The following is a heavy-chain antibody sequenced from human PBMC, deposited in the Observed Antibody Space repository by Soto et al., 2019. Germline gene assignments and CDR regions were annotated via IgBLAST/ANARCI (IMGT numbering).Heavy chain of an antibody. CDR3: ARLNSSSWFLGYYYGMDV. V-gene: IGHV4-34*01. CDR1: GGSFSGYY. Sequence: PSETLSLTCAVYGGSFSGYYWSWIRQPPGKGLEWIGEINHSGSTNYNPSLKSRVTISVDTSKNQFSLKLSSVTAADTAVYYCARLNSSSWFLGYYYGMDVWGQGTTVTVSS. D-gene: IGHD6-13*01. CDR2: INHSGST. J-gene: IGHJ6*02.